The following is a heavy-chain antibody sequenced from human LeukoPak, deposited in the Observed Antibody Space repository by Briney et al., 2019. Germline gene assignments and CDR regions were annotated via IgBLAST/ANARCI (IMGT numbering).Heavy chain of an antibody. CDR2: IWYDGSNK. CDR1: GITFSSYG. J-gene: IGHJ4*02. V-gene: IGHV3-33*01. CDR3: ARDRREPINSYGSLDY. Sequence: PGGSLRLSCAASGITFSSYGMHWVRQAPGKGLEWVAVIWYDGSNKYYADSVKGRFTISRDNSKNTLYLQMNSLRAEDTAVYYCARDRREPINSYGSLDYWGQGTLVTVSS. D-gene: IGHD5-18*01.